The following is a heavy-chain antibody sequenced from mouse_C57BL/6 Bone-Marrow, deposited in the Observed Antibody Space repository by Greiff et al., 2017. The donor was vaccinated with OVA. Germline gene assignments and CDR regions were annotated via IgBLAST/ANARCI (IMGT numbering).Heavy chain of an antibody. J-gene: IGHJ2*01. D-gene: IGHD1-1*01. CDR1: GFSLTSYG. CDR2: IWSDGST. CDR3: ARQGDYGSNFFDY. Sequence: VQGVESGPGLVAPSQRLSITCTVSGFSLTSYGVHWVRQPPGKGLEWLVVIWSDGSTTYNSALKSRLSISKDNSKSQVFLKMNSRQTDDTAMYYCARQGDYGSNFFDYWGQGTTLTVSS. V-gene: IGHV2-6-1*01.